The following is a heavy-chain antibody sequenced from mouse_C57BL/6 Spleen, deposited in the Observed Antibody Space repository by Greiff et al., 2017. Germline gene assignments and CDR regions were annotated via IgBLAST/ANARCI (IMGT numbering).Heavy chain of an antibody. V-gene: IGHV1-55*01. J-gene: IGHJ3*01. D-gene: IGHD2-4*01. CDR2: IYPGSGST. CDR1: GYTFTSYW. Sequence: QVQLQQPGAELVKPGASVKMSCKASGYTFTSYWLTWVKQRPGQGLEWIGDIYPGSGSTNYNEKFKSKATLTVDTSSSTAYMQLSSLTSEDSAVYYCAREDYDYDRAWFAYWGQGTLVTVSA. CDR3: AREDYDYDRAWFAY.